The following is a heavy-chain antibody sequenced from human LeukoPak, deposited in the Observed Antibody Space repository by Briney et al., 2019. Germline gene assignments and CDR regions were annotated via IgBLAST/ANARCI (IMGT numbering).Heavy chain of an antibody. CDR3: ARGGAARLHFQN. V-gene: IGHV4-59*01. CDR2: IYHSGST. D-gene: IGHD6-6*01. CDR1: GGSISTYY. Sequence: PSETLSLTCTVSGGSISTYYWNWIRQPPGKGLEWIGYIYHSGSTNYNPSLQSRVTITVDTSKNQFSLNLNSVTAADTAVYYCARGGAARLHFQNWGQGTLVTVSS. J-gene: IGHJ1*01.